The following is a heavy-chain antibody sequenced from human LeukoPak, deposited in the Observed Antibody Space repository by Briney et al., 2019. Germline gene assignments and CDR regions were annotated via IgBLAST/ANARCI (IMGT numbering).Heavy chain of an antibody. D-gene: IGHD3-3*01. CDR1: GFTFNSYG. V-gene: IGHV3-30*02. J-gene: IGHJ4*02. Sequence: PGGSLRLSCAASGFTFNSYGMHWVRQAPGKGLEWVAFIRDDGSKKYDADSVKGRFTISRDNSKNTLYLQMNTLRPEDTAVYYCAKDPVRSGFYGSYFDYWGQGTLVTVSS. CDR2: IRDDGSKK. CDR3: AKDPVRSGFYGSYFDY.